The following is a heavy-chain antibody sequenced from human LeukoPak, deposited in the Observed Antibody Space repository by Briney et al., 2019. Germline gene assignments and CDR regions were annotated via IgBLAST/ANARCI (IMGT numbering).Heavy chain of an antibody. CDR2: ISSSSNTI. J-gene: IGHJ4*02. D-gene: IGHD5-18*01. Sequence: GGSLRLSCAASGFTFSTYSMTWVRQAPGKGLVWVSYISSSSNTIYYADSVKGRFTISRDNAKNSLYLQMNSLRAEDTAVYYCARAYNYGVTYFDYWGQGTLVTVSS. V-gene: IGHV3-48*01. CDR1: GFTFSTYS. CDR3: ARAYNYGVTYFDY.